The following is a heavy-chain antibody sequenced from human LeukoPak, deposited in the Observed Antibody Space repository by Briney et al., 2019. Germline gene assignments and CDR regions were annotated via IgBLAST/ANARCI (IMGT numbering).Heavy chain of an antibody. J-gene: IGHJ4*02. CDR2: IYSGGST. CDR1: GFTVSSNY. Sequence: GGSLRLSCAASGFTVSSNYMSWVRQAPGKGLEWVSFIYSGGSTYYADSVKGRFTISRDNSKSTLYLQMNSLRAEDTAVYYCARESAAGTPDYWGQGALVTVSS. V-gene: IGHV3-66*01. D-gene: IGHD6-13*01. CDR3: ARESAAGTPDY.